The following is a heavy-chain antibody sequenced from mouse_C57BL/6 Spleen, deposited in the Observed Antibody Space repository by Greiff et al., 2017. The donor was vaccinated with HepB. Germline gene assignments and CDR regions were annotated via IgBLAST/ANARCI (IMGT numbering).Heavy chain of an antibody. CDR2: IYPGDGDT. J-gene: IGHJ3*01. V-gene: IGHV1-82*01. Sequence: QVQLQQSGPELVKPGASVKISCKASGYAFSSSWMNWVKQRPGKGLEWIGRIYPGDGDTNYNGKFKGKATLPADNSSSTAYIQLSSLTSEDSAVYFCAREGDYDVQFAYWGQGTLVTVSA. CDR1: GYAFSSSW. D-gene: IGHD2-4*01. CDR3: AREGDYDVQFAY.